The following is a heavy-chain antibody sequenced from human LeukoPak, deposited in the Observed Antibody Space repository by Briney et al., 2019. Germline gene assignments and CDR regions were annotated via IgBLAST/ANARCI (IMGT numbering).Heavy chain of an antibody. Sequence: SETLCLTCAAYGGSFSGYYWSWIRQPPGKGLEWIGEINHSGSTNYNPSLKSRVTISVDTSKNQFSLKLSSVTAADTAVYYCARVRYCSSTSCSWGQGTLVTVSS. D-gene: IGHD2-2*01. CDR2: INHSGST. CDR3: ARVRYCSSTSCS. V-gene: IGHV4-34*01. J-gene: IGHJ5*02. CDR1: GGSFSGYY.